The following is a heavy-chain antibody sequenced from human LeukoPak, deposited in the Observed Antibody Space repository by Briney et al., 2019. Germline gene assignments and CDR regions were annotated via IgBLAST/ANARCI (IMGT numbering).Heavy chain of an antibody. CDR2: IIPIFGTA. V-gene: IGHV1-69*05. CDR1: GYTFTSYG. J-gene: IGHJ4*02. Sequence: SVKVSCKASGYTFTSYGISWVRQAPGQGLEWMGRIIPIFGTANYAQKFQGRVTTTTDESTSTAYMELSSLRSEDTAVYYCARDSHTYYYDSSGYYYWGQGTLVTVSS. CDR3: ARDSHTYYYDSSGYYY. D-gene: IGHD3-22*01.